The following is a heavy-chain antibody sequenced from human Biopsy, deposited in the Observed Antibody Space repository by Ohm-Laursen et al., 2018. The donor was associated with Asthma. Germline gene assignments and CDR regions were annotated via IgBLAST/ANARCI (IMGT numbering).Heavy chain of an antibody. CDR2: IYSGGTT. CDR1: GFTVSRDH. D-gene: IGHD3-22*01. V-gene: IGHV3-53*01. CDR3: ARGDSSNWSHYYFDY. J-gene: IGHJ4*02. Sequence: SLRLSCAASGFTVSRDHMFWVRQAPGKGLEWVSVIYSGGTTHTADSVRGRFTISRDYSKNTLYLQMHSLRAEDTAVYYCARGDSSNWSHYYFDYWGQGTLVTVSS.